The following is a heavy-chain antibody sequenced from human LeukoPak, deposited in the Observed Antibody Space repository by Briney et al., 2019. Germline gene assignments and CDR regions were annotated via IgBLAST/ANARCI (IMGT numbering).Heavy chain of an antibody. CDR3: ALGGNSDAFDI. CDR2: IYTSGST. CDR1: SGSISSGSYY. Sequence: SETLSLTCTVSSGSISSGSYYWSWIRQPAGKGLEWIGRIYTSGSTNYNPSLKSRVILSVDTSKNQFSLKLSSVTAADTAVYYCALGGNSDAFDIWGQGTMVTVSS. J-gene: IGHJ3*02. D-gene: IGHD4-23*01. V-gene: IGHV4-61*02.